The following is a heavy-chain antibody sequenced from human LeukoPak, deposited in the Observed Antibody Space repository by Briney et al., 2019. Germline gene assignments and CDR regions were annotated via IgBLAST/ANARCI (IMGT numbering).Heavy chain of an antibody. CDR3: ARHHSGSYYYFDY. CDR1: GGSISSSSYY. J-gene: IGHJ4*02. CDR2: IYYSGGT. D-gene: IGHD1-26*01. Sequence: PSETLSPTCTVSGGSISSSSYYWGWIRQPPGKGLEWIGSIYYSGGTYYNPSLKSRVTISVDTSKNQFSLKLSSVTAADTAVYYCARHHSGSYYYFDYWGQGTLVTVSS. V-gene: IGHV4-39*01.